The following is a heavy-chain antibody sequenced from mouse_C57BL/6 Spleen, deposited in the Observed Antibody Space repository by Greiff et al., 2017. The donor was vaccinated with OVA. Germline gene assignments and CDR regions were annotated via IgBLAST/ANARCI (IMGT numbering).Heavy chain of an antibody. V-gene: IGHV14-1*01. Sequence: DVKLVESGAELVRPGASVKLSCTASGFNIKDYYMHWVKQRPEQGLEWIGRIDPEDGDTEYAPKFQGKATMTADTSSNTAYLQLSSLTSEDTAVYYCTKGYYGSSGYFDYWGQGTTLTVSS. CDR3: TKGYYGSSGYFDY. CDR1: GFNIKDYY. J-gene: IGHJ2*01. CDR2: IDPEDGDT. D-gene: IGHD1-1*01.